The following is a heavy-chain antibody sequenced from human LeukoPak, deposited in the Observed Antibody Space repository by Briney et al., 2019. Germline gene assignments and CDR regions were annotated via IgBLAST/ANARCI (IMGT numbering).Heavy chain of an antibody. J-gene: IGHJ5*02. Sequence: SVKVSCKASGGTFSSYAISWVRQAPGQGLEWMGGIIPIFGTANYAQKFQGRATITADESTSTAYMELSSLRSEDTAVYYCARELDAAAGIRWFDPWGQGTLVTVSS. CDR2: IIPIFGTA. D-gene: IGHD6-13*01. CDR1: GGTFSSYA. V-gene: IGHV1-69*13. CDR3: ARELDAAAGIRWFDP.